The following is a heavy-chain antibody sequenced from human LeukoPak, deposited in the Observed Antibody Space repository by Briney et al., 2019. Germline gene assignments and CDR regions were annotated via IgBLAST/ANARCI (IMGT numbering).Heavy chain of an antibody. CDR1: AFTFGGYA. CDR3: AKDHASADYLAFYMDV. D-gene: IGHD4/OR15-4a*01. Sequence: PGGSLRLSCSASAFTFGGYAMHWVRQAPGKGLEWVSLISRDGKDTYYADSVTGRFNISRDNYKNSLYLDMCSLRFEDRTVYYCAKDHASADYLAFYMDVWGKGATVSVSS. V-gene: IGHV3-43D*04. CDR2: ISRDGKDT. J-gene: IGHJ6*03.